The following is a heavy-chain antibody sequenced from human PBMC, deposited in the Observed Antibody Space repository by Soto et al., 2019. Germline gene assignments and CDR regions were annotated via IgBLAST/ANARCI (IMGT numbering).Heavy chain of an antibody. CDR1: GFTFTSSA. Sequence: SVKVSCKASGFTFTSSAVQWVRQARGQRLEWIGWIIVGSGNTNYAQKFQGRVTITADKSTSTAYMELSSLRSEDTAVYYCARDQEWLVRRDYYYYGMDVWGQGTTVTVSS. CDR3: ARDQEWLVRRDYYYYGMDV. CDR2: IIVGSGNT. V-gene: IGHV1-58*01. J-gene: IGHJ6*02. D-gene: IGHD6-19*01.